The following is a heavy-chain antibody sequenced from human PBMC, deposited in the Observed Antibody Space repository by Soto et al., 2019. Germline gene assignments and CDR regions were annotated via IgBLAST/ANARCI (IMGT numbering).Heavy chain of an antibody. V-gene: IGHV3-23*01. Sequence: GGSLRLSCAASGFTFSSYAMSCVRQAPWKGLEWVSGVSDSSGLTYYADSVKGRFTISTDNSNNTLYLQMNSLRADDTAVYFCAKDRRELAVFDYWGQGTPVTVSS. CDR2: VSDSSGLT. CDR1: GFTFSSYA. J-gene: IGHJ4*02. D-gene: IGHD1-26*01. CDR3: AKDRRELAVFDY.